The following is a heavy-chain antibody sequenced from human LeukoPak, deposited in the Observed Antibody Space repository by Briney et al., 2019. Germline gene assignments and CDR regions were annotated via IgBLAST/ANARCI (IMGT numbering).Heavy chain of an antibody. V-gene: IGHV3-21*01. D-gene: IGHD2-2*01. CDR3: ARVHCSRTNCSPSHFDY. Sequence: PGGSLRLSCTASGFTFSGYSVSWVRQAPRKGLEWVSSISGSGGYIHYADSVKGRFTISRDNAKNSMYLQMDSLRAEDTAVYYCARVHCSRTNCSPSHFDYWGQEPWSPSPQ. J-gene: IGHJ4*01. CDR1: GFTFSGYS. CDR2: ISGSGGYI.